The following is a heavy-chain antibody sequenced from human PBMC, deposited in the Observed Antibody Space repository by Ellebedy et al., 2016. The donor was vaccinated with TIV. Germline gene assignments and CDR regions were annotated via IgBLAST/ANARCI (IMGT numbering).Heavy chain of an antibody. D-gene: IGHD4-17*01. Sequence: SETLSLTXTVSGGSISSYYWSWIRQPPGKGLEWIGYIYYSGSTNYNPSLKSRITISLDTSKNQFSLKMNSVTAADTAVYYCARVDDYGVQRFDYWGQGTLVTVSS. CDR2: IYYSGST. CDR1: GGSISSYY. V-gene: IGHV4-59*08. J-gene: IGHJ4*02. CDR3: ARVDDYGVQRFDY.